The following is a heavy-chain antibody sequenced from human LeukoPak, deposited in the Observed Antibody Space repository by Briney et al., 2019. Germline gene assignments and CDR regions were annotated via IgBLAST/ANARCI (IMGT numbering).Heavy chain of an antibody. CDR1: GFTFSSYG. V-gene: IGHV3-33*01. D-gene: IGHD4-17*01. J-gene: IGHJ3*02. CDR3: ARDGPSFLYGDYVSISGDAFDI. Sequence: PGRSLRLSCAASGFTFSSYGMHWVRQAPGKGLEWAAVIWYDGSNKYYADSVKGRFTISRDNSKNTLYLQMNSLRAEDTAVYYCARDGPSFLYGDYVSISGDAFDIWGQGTMVTVSS. CDR2: IWYDGSNK.